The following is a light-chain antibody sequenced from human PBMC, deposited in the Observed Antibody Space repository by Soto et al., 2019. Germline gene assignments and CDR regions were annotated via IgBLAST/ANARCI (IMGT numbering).Light chain of an antibody. V-gene: IGKV3-20*01. CDR1: QSVNGNY. CDR3: QQYASSTRT. CDR2: GAS. J-gene: IGKJ3*01. Sequence: EIVLTQSPGTLSLSPGERATLSCRASQSVNGNYLAWYQQKPGQAPRLLIYGASTRATGIPDRFSGSGSGIDFTLTISGLEPEDFVVYYCQQYASSTRTFGPGTKVDLK.